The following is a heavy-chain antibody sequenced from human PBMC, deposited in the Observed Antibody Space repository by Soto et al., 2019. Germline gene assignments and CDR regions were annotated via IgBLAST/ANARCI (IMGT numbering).Heavy chain of an antibody. CDR2: FDPEGGEA. V-gene: IGHV1-24*01. D-gene: IGHD2-21*02. J-gene: IGHJ4*02. CDR1: GHTLTEFS. Sequence: GASVKVSCKISGHTLTEFSIHWVRQAPGKGLEWMGGFDPEGGEAIYAQKWHGRVTITADESTSTAYMELSSLRSEDTAVYYCAQTRVTAIQGLFVESQYYFDYWGQGTLVTVSS. CDR3: AQTRVTAIQGLFVESQYYFDY.